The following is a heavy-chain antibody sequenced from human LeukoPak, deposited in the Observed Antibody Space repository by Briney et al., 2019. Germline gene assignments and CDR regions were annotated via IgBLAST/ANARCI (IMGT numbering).Heavy chain of an antibody. Sequence: SETLSLTCTVSGGSISSSSYYWGWIRQPPGKGLEWIGSIYYSGSTYYNPSLKSRVTISVDTSKNQFSLKLSSVTAADTAVYYCARRPRGSSNPLWLDYWGQGTLVTVSS. J-gene: IGHJ4*02. CDR3: ARRPRGSSNPLWLDY. CDR1: GGSISSSSYY. CDR2: IYYSGST. D-gene: IGHD6-6*01. V-gene: IGHV4-39*01.